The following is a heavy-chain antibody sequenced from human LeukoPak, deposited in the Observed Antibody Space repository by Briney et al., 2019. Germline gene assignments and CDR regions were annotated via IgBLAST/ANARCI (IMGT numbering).Heavy chain of an antibody. D-gene: IGHD1-26*01. CDR1: GSRFTSYW. V-gene: IGHV5-51*01. CDR2: IYPGDSDT. J-gene: IGHJ4*02. Sequence: GGSLQISCKGSGSRFTSYWIGWVRPLPGKGLEWMGIIYPGDSDTRYSPSFQGQVTISADKSISTAYLQWSSLKASDTAMYYCARVVRGYSGSYYFDYWGQGTLVTVSS. CDR3: ARVVRGYSGSYYFDY.